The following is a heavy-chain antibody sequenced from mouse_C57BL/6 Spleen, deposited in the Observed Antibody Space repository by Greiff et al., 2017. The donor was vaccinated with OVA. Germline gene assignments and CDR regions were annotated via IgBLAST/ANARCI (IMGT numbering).Heavy chain of an antibody. Sequence: QVQLQQSGPELVKPGASVKISCKASGYAFSSSWMNWVKQRPGKGLEWIGRIYPGDGDTNYNGKFKGKATLTADKSSSTAYMQLSSLTSEDSAVYFCARDYGNYNDWYFDVWGTGTTVTVSS. D-gene: IGHD2-1*01. J-gene: IGHJ1*03. CDR3: ARDYGNYNDWYFDV. CDR2: IYPGDGDT. CDR1: GYAFSSSW. V-gene: IGHV1-82*01.